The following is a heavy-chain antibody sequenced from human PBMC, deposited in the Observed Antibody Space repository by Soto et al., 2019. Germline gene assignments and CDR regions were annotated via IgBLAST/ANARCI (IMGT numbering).Heavy chain of an antibody. CDR3: ARAIAVAGRPFAY. CDR2: IYHSGST. V-gene: IGHV4-30-2*01. CDR1: GGSISSGGYS. J-gene: IGHJ4*02. D-gene: IGHD6-19*01. Sequence: PSETLSLTCAVSGGSISSGGYSWSWIRQPPGKGLEWIGYIYHSGSTYYNPSLKSRVTISVDRSKNQFSLKLSSVTAADTAVYYCARAIAVAGRPFAYWGQGTLVTVSS.